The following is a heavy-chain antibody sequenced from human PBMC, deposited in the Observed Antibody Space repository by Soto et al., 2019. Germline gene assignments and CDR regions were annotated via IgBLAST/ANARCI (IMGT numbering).Heavy chain of an antibody. D-gene: IGHD1-1*01. Sequence: QVQLQQWGAGLLKPSETLSLTCAVYGESFSGQYWSWIRQPPGEGLEWIGEINRNGRANYNPSLKSRVALSVDTSKNQFSLKMTSMTAADTAVYYCVTAEIQGHQVEGQPPTSQTLDYWGQGILVTVSS. CDR1: GESFSGQY. J-gene: IGHJ4*02. CDR2: INRNGRA. CDR3: VTAEIQGHQVEGQPPTSQTLDY. V-gene: IGHV4-34*01.